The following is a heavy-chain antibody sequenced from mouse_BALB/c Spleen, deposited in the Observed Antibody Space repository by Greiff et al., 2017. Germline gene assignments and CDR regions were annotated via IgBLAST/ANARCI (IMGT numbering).Heavy chain of an antibody. CDR1: GFSLTGYG. CDR3: ARHGRQYYYAMDY. V-gene: IGHV2-6-7*01. CDR2: IWGDGST. Sequence: VQLVESGPGLVAPSQSLSITCTVSGFSLTGYGVNWVRQPPGKGLEWLGMIWGDGSTDYNSALKSRLSISKDNSKSQVFLKMNSLQTDDTARYYCARHGRQYYYAMDYWGQGTSVTVSS. J-gene: IGHJ4*01. D-gene: IGHD1-1*01.